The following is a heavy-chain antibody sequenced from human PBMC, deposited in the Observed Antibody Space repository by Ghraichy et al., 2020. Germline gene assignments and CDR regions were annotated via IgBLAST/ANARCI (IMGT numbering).Heavy chain of an antibody. CDR3: ARSTSSPTQIDN. Sequence: ASVKVSCKASGYTFTDYYIHWLRQAPGQGLEWMGWINPKSGGTNYAQKFHGRVTMTRDTSITTAYMQLSRLQSDDTAVYYCARSTSSPTQIDNWGQGTLVTVSS. J-gene: IGHJ4*02. D-gene: IGHD2/OR15-2a*01. CDR1: GYTFTDYY. CDR2: INPKSGGT. V-gene: IGHV1-2*02.